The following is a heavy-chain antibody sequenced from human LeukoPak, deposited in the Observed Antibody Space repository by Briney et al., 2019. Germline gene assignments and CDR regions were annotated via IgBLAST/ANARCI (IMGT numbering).Heavy chain of an antibody. CDR2: INPNSGST. D-gene: IGHD2-2*01. Sequence: RASVKVSCKASGYTFTGYYMNWVRQAPGQGLEWIGWINPNSGSTNYAQKFQGRVTMTRDTSISTAYMELSRLRSDDTAVYYCASQDPRLVPAAKWGYYYYYGMDVWGQGTTVTVSS. CDR1: GYTFTGYY. CDR3: ASQDPRLVPAAKWGYYYYYGMDV. V-gene: IGHV1-2*02. J-gene: IGHJ6*02.